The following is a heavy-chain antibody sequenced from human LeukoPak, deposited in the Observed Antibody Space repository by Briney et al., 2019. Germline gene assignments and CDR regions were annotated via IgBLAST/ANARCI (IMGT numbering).Heavy chain of an antibody. CDR1: GFTFSSYG. D-gene: IGHD5-18*01. Sequence: PGGSLRLSCAASGFTFSSYGMHWVRQAPGKGLEWVAFIRYDGSNKYYADSVKGRFTISRDNSKNTLYLQMNSLRAEDTAVYYCAKVGGYSYGFFDYWGQGTLVTVSS. J-gene: IGHJ4*02. CDR3: AKVGGYSYGFFDY. V-gene: IGHV3-30*02. CDR2: IRYDGSNK.